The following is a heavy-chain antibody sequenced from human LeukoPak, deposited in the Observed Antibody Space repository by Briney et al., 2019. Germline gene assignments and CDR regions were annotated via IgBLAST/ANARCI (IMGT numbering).Heavy chain of an antibody. V-gene: IGHV1-2*02. CDR2: INPNSGGT. CDR3: ARVYDSGSFSGV. D-gene: IGHD3-10*01. CDR1: GYTFTGYY. Sequence: ASVTVSCQASGYTFTGYYMHWVRQAPGQGLEWMGWINPNSGGTNYAQKYQERVTMTRDTSISTAYMELSRLRSDDTAVYYGARVYDSGSFSGVWGQGTLVTVSS. J-gene: IGHJ4*02.